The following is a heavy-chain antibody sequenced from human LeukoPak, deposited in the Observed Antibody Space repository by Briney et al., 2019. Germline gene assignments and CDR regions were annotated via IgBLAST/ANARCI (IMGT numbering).Heavy chain of an antibody. CDR1: GFTFSSYA. Sequence: GGSLRLSCAASGFTFSSYAMHWVRQAPGKGLEWVAVISYDGSNKYYADSVKGRFTISRDNSKNTLYLQMNSLRAEDTAVYYCARDTRSRVAAAVFHYWGQGTLVTVSS. CDR2: ISYDGSNK. V-gene: IGHV3-30*04. D-gene: IGHD6-13*01. J-gene: IGHJ4*02. CDR3: ARDTRSRVAAAVFHY.